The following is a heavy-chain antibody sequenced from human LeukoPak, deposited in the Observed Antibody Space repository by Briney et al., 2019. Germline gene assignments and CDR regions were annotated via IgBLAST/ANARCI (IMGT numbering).Heavy chain of an antibody. J-gene: IGHJ4*02. CDR3: AKETYYYDSSGYYY. CDR2: ISGSGGST. V-gene: IGHV3-23*01. D-gene: IGHD3-22*01. CDR1: GFTFSRYA. Sequence: PGGSLRLSYAASGFTFSRYAMSWVRQAPGKGLEWVSAISGSGGSTYYADSVKGRFTISRDNSKNTLYLQMNSLRAEDTAVYYCAKETYYYDSSGYYYWGQGTLVTVSS.